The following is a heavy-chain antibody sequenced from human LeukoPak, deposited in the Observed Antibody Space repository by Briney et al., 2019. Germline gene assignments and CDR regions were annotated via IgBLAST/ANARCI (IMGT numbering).Heavy chain of an antibody. D-gene: IGHD5-12*01. V-gene: IGHV4-4*07. J-gene: IGHJ4*02. CDR2: IYTSGST. CDR3: ARVRVATIGYYFDY. CDR1: GGSISSYY. Sequence: SETLSLTCTVSGGSISSYYWSWIRQPAGKGLEWIGRIYTSGSTNYNPSLKSRVTISVDTSKNQFSLKLSSVTAADTAVYYCARVRVATIGYYFDYWGQGTLVTVSS.